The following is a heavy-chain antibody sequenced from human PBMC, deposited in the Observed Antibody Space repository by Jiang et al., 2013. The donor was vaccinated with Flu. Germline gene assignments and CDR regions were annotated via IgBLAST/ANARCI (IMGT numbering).Heavy chain of an antibody. D-gene: IGHD3-22*01. CDR1: GFTFSSYA. CDR2: ISGSGGST. J-gene: IGHJ4*02. CDR3: AKDFMSSGYYPTFDY. Sequence: VQLLESGGGLVQPGGSLRLSCAASGFTFSSYAMSWVRQAPGKGLEWVSAISGSGGSTYYADSVKGRFTISRDNSKNTLYLQMNSLRAEDTAVYYCAKDFMSSGYYPTFDYWGQGPWSPSPQ. V-gene: IGHV3-23*01.